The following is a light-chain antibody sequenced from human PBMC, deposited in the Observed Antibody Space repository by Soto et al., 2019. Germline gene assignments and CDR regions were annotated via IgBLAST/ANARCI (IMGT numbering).Light chain of an antibody. V-gene: IGLV2-8*01. CDR2: EVS. CDR3: SSYAGSNNLV. J-gene: IGLJ2*01. CDR1: SSDVGGYNY. Sequence: QSVLTQPPSASGSPGQSVTISCTGTSSDVGGYNYVSWYQQHPGKAPKLMIYEVSKRPSGVPDRFSGSKSGNTASLTVSGLQAEDEDDYYSSSYAGSNNLVFGGGTKLTVL.